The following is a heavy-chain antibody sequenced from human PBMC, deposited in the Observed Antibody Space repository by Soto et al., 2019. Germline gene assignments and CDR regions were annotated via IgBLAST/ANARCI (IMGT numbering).Heavy chain of an antibody. CDR3: ARGGFGVVTLDAFDI. D-gene: IGHD3-3*01. J-gene: IGHJ3*02. V-gene: IGHV3-13*01. CDR2: IGTAGDT. CDR1: GFTFSSYD. Sequence: GGSLRLSCAASGFTFSSYDMHWVRQATGKGLEWVSAIGTAGDTYYPGSVKGRFTISRENAKNSLYLQMNSLRAGDTAVYYCARGGFGVVTLDAFDIWGQGTMVTVSS.